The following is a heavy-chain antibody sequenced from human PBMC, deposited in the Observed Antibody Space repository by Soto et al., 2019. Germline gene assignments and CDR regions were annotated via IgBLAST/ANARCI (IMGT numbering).Heavy chain of an antibody. CDR3: AKRRGAGGHFDY. V-gene: IGHV3-23*01. CDR2: VSIGGST. Sequence: DVQLLESGGGWVQPEGSLSLSCEASGLPFSSFAMAWFRQGQGKGLEWVAVVSIGGSTHYADSVRGRFTISRDNSKNTLSLQMNSLTAEDTAVYFCAKRRGAGGHFDYWGQGALVTVSS. CDR1: GLPFSSFA. J-gene: IGHJ4*02. D-gene: IGHD2-15*01.